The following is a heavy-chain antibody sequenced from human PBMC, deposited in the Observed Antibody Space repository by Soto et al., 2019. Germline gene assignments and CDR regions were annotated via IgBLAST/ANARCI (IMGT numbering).Heavy chain of an antibody. CDR2: IYPGDSDT. J-gene: IGHJ6*02. CDR3: SRQHPKPTPWMQLSERGYYYYGRDG. D-gene: IGHD5-18*01. V-gene: IGHV5-51*01. Sequence: GESLKISCKGSGYSFTSYWIGWVRQMPGKGLEWMGIIYPGDSDTRYSPSFQGQVTISADKSISTAYLPWSSLKASDTAMYYCSRQHPKPTPWMQLSERGYYYYGRDGLGQGTTGTVSS. CDR1: GYSFTSYW.